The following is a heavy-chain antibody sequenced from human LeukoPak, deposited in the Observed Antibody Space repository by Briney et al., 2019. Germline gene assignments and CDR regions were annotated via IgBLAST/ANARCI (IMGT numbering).Heavy chain of an antibody. CDR1: GFTFSSYW. V-gene: IGHV3-74*01. J-gene: IGHJ6*02. Sequence: GGSLRLSCAASGFTFSSYWMHWVRQVPGKGLVWVSRINSDGSSTSYADSVKGRFTISRDNSKSTLYLQMNSLRAEDTAVYYCAKDLEVSSLYYYYYGMDVWGQGTTVTVSS. CDR3: AKDLEVSSLYYYYYGMDV. D-gene: IGHD2/OR15-2a*01. CDR2: INSDGSST.